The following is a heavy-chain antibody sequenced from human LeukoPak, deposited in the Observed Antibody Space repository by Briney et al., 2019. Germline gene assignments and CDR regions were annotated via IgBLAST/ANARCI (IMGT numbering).Heavy chain of an antibody. J-gene: IGHJ4*02. CDR2: IKQDGSDK. Sequence: GGSLRLSCAASGFSFSGFWMSWIRQAPGKGLEWVANIKQDGSDKYYVDSVRGRFIISRDNAKNSLYLQMNSLRAEDTAVYYRARRGCNFDSWGQGTLVTVSS. V-gene: IGHV3-7*01. D-gene: IGHD2-15*01. CDR3: ARRGCNFDS. CDR1: GFSFSGFW.